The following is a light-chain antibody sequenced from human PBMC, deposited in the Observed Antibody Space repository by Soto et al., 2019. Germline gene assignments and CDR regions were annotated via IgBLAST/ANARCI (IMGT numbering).Light chain of an antibody. CDR1: QSVSSN. CDR3: QQYNSAPWT. J-gene: IGKJ1*01. Sequence: EIVMTQSPGTLSVSPGERATLSCRASQSVSSNLAWYQQKPGQAPRLLISDASTRATGIPARFSGSGSGTEFTLTVSSLQSEDFAVYYCQQYNSAPWTFGQGTKVDIK. V-gene: IGKV3-15*01. CDR2: DAS.